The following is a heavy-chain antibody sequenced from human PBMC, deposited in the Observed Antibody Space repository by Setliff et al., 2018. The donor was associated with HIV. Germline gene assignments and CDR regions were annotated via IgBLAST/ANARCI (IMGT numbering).Heavy chain of an antibody. D-gene: IGHD6-19*01. J-gene: IGHJ4*02. CDR1: GGSISTSSYY. CDR2: IYYSGST. Sequence: KTSETLSLTCTVSGGSISTSSYYWIWVRQPPGEGLEWIGNIYYSGSTYYNPSLQSRITISVDTSQNQFSLKVSSVTASDTAVYYCASQGRSGWLWGGFVSWGQGTLVTVSS. V-gene: IGHV4-39*01. CDR3: ASQGRSGWLWGGFVS.